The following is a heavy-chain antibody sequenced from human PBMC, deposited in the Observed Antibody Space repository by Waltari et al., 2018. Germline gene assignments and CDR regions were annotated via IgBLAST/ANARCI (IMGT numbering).Heavy chain of an antibody. V-gene: IGHV1-69*01. Sequence: QVQLVQSGAEVKKPGSSVKVSCKVYGGTFSNFAISWVRQAPGQGLEWMGGIIPKFGAASYAQGFQDRVTITADGSTTTVYMDVTSLRSDDTAVYYCATVRAARPYWGQGTLVTVSS. CDR3: ATVRAARPY. D-gene: IGHD6-6*01. J-gene: IGHJ4*02. CDR2: IIPKFGAA. CDR1: GGTFSNFA.